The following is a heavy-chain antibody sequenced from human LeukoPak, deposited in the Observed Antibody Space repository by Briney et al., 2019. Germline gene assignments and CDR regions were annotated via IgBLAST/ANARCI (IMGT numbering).Heavy chain of an antibody. CDR2: IYSGGST. J-gene: IGHJ6*02. CDR3: ARDKEAVAGLDV. CDR1: GFTFSSYA. V-gene: IGHV3-53*01. D-gene: IGHD6-19*01. Sequence: GGSLRLSCAASGFTFSSYAMRWVRQAPGKGLEWVSVIYSGGSTYYADSVKGRFTISRDNSKNTLYLQMNSLRAEDTAVYYCARDKEAVAGLDVWGQGTTVTVSS.